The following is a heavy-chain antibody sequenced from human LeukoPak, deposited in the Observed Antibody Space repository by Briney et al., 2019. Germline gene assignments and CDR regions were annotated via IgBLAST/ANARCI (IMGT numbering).Heavy chain of an antibody. V-gene: IGHV3-7*01. Sequence: GGSLRLSCEASGFTFSSYWMSWVRQAPGKGLEWVAKIKQDGSEKYYVDSVNGRFTISRDNAKNSLYLQMNSLRAEDTAVYYCARVRGSYCLDYWGQGTLVTVSS. CDR2: IKQDGSEK. D-gene: IGHD3-16*01. J-gene: IGHJ4*02. CDR3: ARVRGSYCLDY. CDR1: GFTFSSYW.